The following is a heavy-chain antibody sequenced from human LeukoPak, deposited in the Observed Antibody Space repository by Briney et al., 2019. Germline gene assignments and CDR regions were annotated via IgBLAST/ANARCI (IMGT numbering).Heavy chain of an antibody. Sequence: PGGSLRLSCAASGFTFSSYSMNWVRQAPGKGLEWVSSISSSSSYIYYADSVKGRFTISRDNAKNSLYLQMNSLRAEDTAVYYCARAWEGLRWFDPWGQGTLVTVSS. CDR3: ARAWEGLRWFDP. CDR1: GFTFSSYS. V-gene: IGHV3-21*01. CDR2: ISSSSSYI. J-gene: IGHJ5*02. D-gene: IGHD1-26*01.